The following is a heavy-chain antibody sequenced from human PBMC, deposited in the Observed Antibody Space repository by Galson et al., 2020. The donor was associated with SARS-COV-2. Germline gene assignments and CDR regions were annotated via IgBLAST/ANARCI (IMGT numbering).Heavy chain of an antibody. Sequence: GESLKISCAASGFTFSSYGMHWVRQAPGKGLEWVAVISYDGSNKYYADSVKGRFTLSRDNSKNTLYLQMNSLRAEDTAVYYCAKDRTGNYYYGMDVWGQGTTVTVSS. CDR3: AKDRTGNYYYGMDV. V-gene: IGHV3-30*18. D-gene: IGHD4-17*01. CDR2: ISYDGSNK. CDR1: GFTFSSYG. J-gene: IGHJ6*02.